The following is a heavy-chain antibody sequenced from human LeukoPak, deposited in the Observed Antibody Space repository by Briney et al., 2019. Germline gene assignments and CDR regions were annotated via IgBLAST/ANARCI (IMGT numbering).Heavy chain of an antibody. V-gene: IGHV3-21*01. D-gene: IGHD3-9*01. J-gene: IGHJ6*02. CDR3: ARDAHLSYDILTGYYPGYCGMDV. CDR2: IGSDSTYI. Sequence: PGGSLRLSCAASGFTFSSYSMNWVRQAPGKGLEWVSSIGSDSTYIYYTDSVKGRFTISRDNAKNSLYLQMNSLRAEDTAVFYCARDAHLSYDILTGYYPGYCGMDVWGQGTTVTVSS. CDR1: GFTFSSYS.